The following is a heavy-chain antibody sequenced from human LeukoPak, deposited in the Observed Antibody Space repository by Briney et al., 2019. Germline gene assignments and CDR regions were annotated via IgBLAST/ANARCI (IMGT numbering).Heavy chain of an antibody. V-gene: IGHV4-34*01. CDR2: INHSGST. J-gene: IGHJ5*02. CDR3: AREVVPAAIGWFDP. CDR1: GGSFSGYY. Sequence: SETLSLTCAVYGGSFSGYYWSWIRQSPGKGLEWIGEINHSGSTNYNPSLKSRVTISVDTSKNQFSLKLSSVTAADTAVYYCAREVVPAAIGWFDPWGQGTLVTVSS. D-gene: IGHD2-2*01.